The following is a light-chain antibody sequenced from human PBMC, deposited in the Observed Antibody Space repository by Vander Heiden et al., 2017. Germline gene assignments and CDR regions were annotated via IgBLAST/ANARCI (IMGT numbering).Light chain of an antibody. J-gene: IGLJ1*01. CDR3: CSYAGSSSV. V-gene: IGLV2-23*03. Sequence: QSALTQPASVSGSPGQSITISCTGTSSDVGSYNLVSWYQQHPGKAPKLIIYEGSKRPSGVSNRFSGSKSGTTASLTISGLQAEDEAYYYCCSYAGSSSVFGTGTKVTVL. CDR2: EGS. CDR1: SSDVGSYNL.